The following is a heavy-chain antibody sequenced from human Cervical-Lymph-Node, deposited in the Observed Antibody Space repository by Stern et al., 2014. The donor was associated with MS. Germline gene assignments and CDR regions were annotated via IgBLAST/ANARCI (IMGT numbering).Heavy chain of an antibody. CDR2: IYYSGST. D-gene: IGHD3-16*01. Sequence: QLQLQESGPGLVKPSETLSLTCTVSGGSISSSSYYWGWIRQPPGKGLEWIGSIYYSGSTYSNPPLKIRVTISVNTSKTHFPLKLSSVPAADTAVYYCARQPDLRYVKYYFDYWGQGTLVTVSS. V-gene: IGHV4-39*01. J-gene: IGHJ4*02. CDR1: GGSISSSSYY. CDR3: ARQPDLRYVKYYFDY.